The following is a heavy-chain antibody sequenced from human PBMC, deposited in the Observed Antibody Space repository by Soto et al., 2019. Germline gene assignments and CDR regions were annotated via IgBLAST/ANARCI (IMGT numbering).Heavy chain of an antibody. J-gene: IGHJ5*02. CDR2: IYYSGST. CDR1: GGSISSSSYY. V-gene: IGHV4-39*01. Sequence: QLQLQESGPGLVKPSETLSLTCTVSGGSISSSSYYWGWIRQPPGKGLEWIGSIYYSGSTYYNPSLKRRVTISGNTTETQFCLQLNSVTAADTAVYDGARHARITILGVVIQTNWFDPWGQGTLVTVSS. CDR3: ARHARITILGVVIQTNWFDP. D-gene: IGHD3-3*01.